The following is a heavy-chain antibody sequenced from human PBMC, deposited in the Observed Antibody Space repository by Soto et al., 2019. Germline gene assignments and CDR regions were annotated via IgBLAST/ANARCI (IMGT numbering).Heavy chain of an antibody. V-gene: IGHV4-59*08. CDR3: ARGSRGGMDV. CDR2: IYYSGNT. Sequence: QVQLQESGPGLVKPSETLSLTCTVSGGSISSFYWSWIRQPPGKGLEWIGYIYYSGNTNYNPSLKRRVPISVDTAKNQCSLQLYSVTAADTAGYYCARGSRGGMDVWDQGTTVTVSS. CDR1: GGSISSFY. D-gene: IGHD1-26*01. J-gene: IGHJ6*02.